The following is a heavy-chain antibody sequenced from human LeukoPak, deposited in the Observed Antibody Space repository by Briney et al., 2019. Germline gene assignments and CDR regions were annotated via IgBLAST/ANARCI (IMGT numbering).Heavy chain of an antibody. CDR2: IYYSGST. Sequence: GSLRLSCAASGFTFSRYSMSWIRQPPGKGLEWIGSIYYSGSTYYNPSLKSRVTISVDTSKNQFSLKLSSVTAADTAVYYCARGSSGWTQPYNWFDPWGQGTLVTVSS. CDR1: GFTFSRYS. D-gene: IGHD6-19*01. V-gene: IGHV4-39*07. CDR3: ARGSSGWTQPYNWFDP. J-gene: IGHJ5*02.